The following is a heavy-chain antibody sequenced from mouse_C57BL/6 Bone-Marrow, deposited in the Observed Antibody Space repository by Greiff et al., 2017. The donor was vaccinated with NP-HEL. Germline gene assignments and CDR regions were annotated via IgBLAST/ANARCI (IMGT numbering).Heavy chain of an antibody. J-gene: IGHJ3*01. V-gene: IGHV1-59*01. CDR3: ARLGTTDPWFAY. CDR1: GYTFTSYW. CDR2: IDPSDSYT. Sequence: QVQLQQPGAELVRPGTSVKLSCKASGYTFTSYWMHWVKQRPGQGLEWIGVIDPSDSYTNYNQKFKGKATLTVDTSSSTAYMQLSSLTSEDSAVYYCARLGTTDPWFAYWGQGTLVTVSA. D-gene: IGHD1-1*01.